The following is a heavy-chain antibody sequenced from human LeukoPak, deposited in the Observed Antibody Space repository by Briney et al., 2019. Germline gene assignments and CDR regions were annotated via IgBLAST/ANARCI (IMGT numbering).Heavy chain of an antibody. V-gene: IGHV1-69*06. Sequence: GASVKVSCKASGYTFTSYDINWVRQAPGQGLEWMGGIIPIFGTANYAQKFQGRVTITADKSTSTAYMELSSLRSEDTAVYYCATTGTGYHYYYYYMDVWGKGTTVTVSS. J-gene: IGHJ6*03. CDR1: GYTFTSYD. CDR3: ATTGTGYHYYYYYMDV. CDR2: IIPIFGTA. D-gene: IGHD3/OR15-3a*01.